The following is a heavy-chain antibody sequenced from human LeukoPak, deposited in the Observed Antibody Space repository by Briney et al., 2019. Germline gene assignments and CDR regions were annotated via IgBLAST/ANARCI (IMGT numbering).Heavy chain of an antibody. CDR2: ISNGGNT. CDR3: ARGGALDI. Sequence: PGGSLGLSCAASGFTVSDNYMTWVRQAPGKGLEWVSLISNGGNTYYEDSVKGRFTISRDISQNMLYLQMNSLRAEDTAVYYCARGGALDIWGQGTMVIVS. CDR1: GFTVSDNY. J-gene: IGHJ3*02. D-gene: IGHD4/OR15-4a*01. V-gene: IGHV3-53*01.